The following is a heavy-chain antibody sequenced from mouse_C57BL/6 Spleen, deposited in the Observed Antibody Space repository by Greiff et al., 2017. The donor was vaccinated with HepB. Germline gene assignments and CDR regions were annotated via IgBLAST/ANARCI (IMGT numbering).Heavy chain of an antibody. CDR1: GYTFTSYW. J-gene: IGHJ3*01. V-gene: IGHV1-74*01. CDR3: SLYNGYPGEFGC. CDR2: IHPSDSDT. D-gene: IGHD2-3*01. Sequence: VQLQQSGAELVKPGASVKVSCKASGYTFTSYWMHWVKQRPGQGLEWIGWIHPSDSDTNYNQKFKGKATLTVDKSSSTAYMQLSSLTSEDSAVYYYSLYNGYPGEFGCWGQGTLVTVSA.